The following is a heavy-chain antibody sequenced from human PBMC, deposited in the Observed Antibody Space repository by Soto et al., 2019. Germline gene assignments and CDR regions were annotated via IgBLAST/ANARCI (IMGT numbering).Heavy chain of an antibody. V-gene: IGHV1-69*06. J-gene: IGHJ4*02. CDR1: GGTFSSYA. CDR3: ARDLNTYYDSSGYPQDY. CDR2: IIPIFGTA. D-gene: IGHD3-22*01. Sequence: SVKVSCKASGGTFSSYAISWVRQAPGQGLEWMGGIIPIFGTANYAQKFQGRVTITADKSTSTAYMELSSLRSEDTSVYYCARDLNTYYDSSGYPQDYWGQGTLVTVSS.